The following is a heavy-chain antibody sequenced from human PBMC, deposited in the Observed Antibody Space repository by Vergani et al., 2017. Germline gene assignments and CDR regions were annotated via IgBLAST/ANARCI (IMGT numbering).Heavy chain of an antibody. CDR2: FDPEDGET. J-gene: IGHJ4*02. CDR1: GYTFTGYY. CDR3: ATATRDFWSGYFGL. Sequence: QVQLVQSGAEVKKPGASVKVSCKASGYTFTGYYMHWVRQAPGKGLEWMGGFDPEDGETIYAQKFQGRVTMTEDTSTDTAYMELSSLRSEDTAVYYCATATRDFWSGYFGLWGQGTLVTVSS. V-gene: IGHV1-24*01. D-gene: IGHD3-3*01.